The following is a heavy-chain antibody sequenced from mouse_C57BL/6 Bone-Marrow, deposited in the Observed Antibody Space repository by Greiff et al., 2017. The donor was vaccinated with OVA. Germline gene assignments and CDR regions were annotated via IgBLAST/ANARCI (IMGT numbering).Heavy chain of an antibody. J-gene: IGHJ3*01. CDR1: GYTFTDYE. V-gene: IGHV1-15*01. Sequence: VQLQESGAELVRPGASVTLSCKASGYTFTDYEMHWVKQTPVHGLEWIGAIDPETGGTAYNQKFKGKAILTADKSSSTAYMELRSLTSEDSAVYYCTYDYWFSYWGQGTLVTVSA. CDR3: TYDYWFSY. CDR2: IDPETGGT. D-gene: IGHD2-4*01.